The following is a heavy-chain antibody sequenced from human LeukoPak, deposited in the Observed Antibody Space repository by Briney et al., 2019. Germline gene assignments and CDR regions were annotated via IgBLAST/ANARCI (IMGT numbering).Heavy chain of an antibody. CDR3: ARDREMATSYDAFDI. Sequence: GGTLRLSCAASGFIFSSHGMNWVRQAPGKGLEWVSGISPSGDITYYADSVKGRFTISRDNAKNSLYLQMNSLRAEDTAVYYCARDREMATSYDAFDIWGQGTMVTVSS. V-gene: IGHV3-21*01. CDR1: GFIFSSHG. D-gene: IGHD5-24*01. CDR2: ISPSGDIT. J-gene: IGHJ3*02.